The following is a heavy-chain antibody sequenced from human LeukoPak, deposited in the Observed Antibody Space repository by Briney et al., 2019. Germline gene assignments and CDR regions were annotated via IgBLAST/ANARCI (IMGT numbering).Heavy chain of an antibody. J-gene: IGHJ4*02. CDR3: ARLSGSGSFYDY. V-gene: IGHV1-2*02. CDR1: GYTFTGYY. D-gene: IGHD3-10*01. Sequence: ASVRVSCKASGYTFTGYYMHWLRPAPGQGLEWMGWINPNSGGTDYAQKFQGRVTMTRDTSITTAYMELSRLRSDDTAVYYCARLSGSGSFYDYWGQGTLVTVSS. CDR2: INPNSGGT.